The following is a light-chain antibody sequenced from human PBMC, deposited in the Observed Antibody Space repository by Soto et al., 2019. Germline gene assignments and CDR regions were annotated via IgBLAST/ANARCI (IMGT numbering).Light chain of an antibody. CDR2: AAS. V-gene: IGKV1-39*01. Sequence: DIQMTQSPSSLSASVGDRVTITCRASRSISKYLNWYQQRPGKTPKLLIYAASSLQSGVSSRFSGSGSGTDFTLTVSSLQPEDFGTYYCQQSSSIPLTFGGGTRVEIK. CDR3: QQSSSIPLT. CDR1: RSISKY. J-gene: IGKJ4*01.